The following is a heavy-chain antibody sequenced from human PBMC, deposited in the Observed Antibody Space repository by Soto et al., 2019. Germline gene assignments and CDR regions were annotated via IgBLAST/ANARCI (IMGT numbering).Heavy chain of an antibody. J-gene: IGHJ5*02. Sequence: QVQLVQSGAEVKKPGASVKVSCKASGYTFTSYDINWVRQATGQGLEWMGWMNPNSGNTGYAQKFQGRVTMTRNTSISTAYMELSSLSSEDTTVYYCARGITIFGVVDPGGQGTLVTVSS. CDR2: MNPNSGNT. CDR3: ARGITIFGVVDP. D-gene: IGHD3-3*01. CDR1: GYTFTSYD. V-gene: IGHV1-8*01.